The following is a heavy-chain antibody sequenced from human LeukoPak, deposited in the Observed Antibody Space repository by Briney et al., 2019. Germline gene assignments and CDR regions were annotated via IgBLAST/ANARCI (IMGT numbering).Heavy chain of an antibody. Sequence: SETLSLTCTVSGGSISSYYWSWIRQPPGKGLEWIGYIYYSGSTNYNPSLKSRVTISVDTSKNQFSLKLSSVTAADTAVYYCARLGNYGSGSYNYWGQGTLVTVSS. J-gene: IGHJ4*02. CDR3: ARLGNYGSGSYNY. V-gene: IGHV4-59*08. D-gene: IGHD3-10*01. CDR2: IYYSGST. CDR1: GGSISSYY.